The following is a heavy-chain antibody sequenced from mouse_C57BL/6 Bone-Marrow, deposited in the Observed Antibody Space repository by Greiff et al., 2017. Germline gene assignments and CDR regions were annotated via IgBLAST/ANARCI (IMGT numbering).Heavy chain of an antibody. J-gene: IGHJ3*01. V-gene: IGHV1-64*01. CDR2: VHPNSGSN. CDR1: CYTFTRYL. Sequence: VQLPQPGAELVKPGASVKLSCKASCYTFTRYLVHLVEQRPGPGLGWIGMVHPNSGSNNDNEKFKSQATLTGDKSSSTAYMQLSSLTSEDSAVYYCARRAYPFAYWGQGTLVTVSA. D-gene: IGHD3-3*01. CDR3: ARRAYPFAY.